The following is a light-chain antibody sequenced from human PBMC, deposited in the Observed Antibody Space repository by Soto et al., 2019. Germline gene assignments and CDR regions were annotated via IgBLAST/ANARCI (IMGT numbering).Light chain of an antibody. CDR2: DST. CDR3: QQRNVWPPIT. Sequence: VFIRSLVPLSLCPRVRHTLSCSASQSIHTSLAWYQKKYGKPPRLVIYDSTLRANGVPDRFGGSRSGTELTLTINSLETEDFAEYYCQQRNVWPPITFGQGTRLEI. V-gene: IGKV3-11*01. J-gene: IGKJ5*01. CDR1: QSIHTS.